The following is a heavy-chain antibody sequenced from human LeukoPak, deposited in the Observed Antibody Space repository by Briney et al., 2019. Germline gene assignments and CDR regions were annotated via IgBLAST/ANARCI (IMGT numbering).Heavy chain of an antibody. CDR2: ISSNGGST. V-gene: IGHV3-64*01. J-gene: IGHJ4*02. D-gene: IGHD6-19*01. CDR3: ARARYSSVGFDY. CDR1: GFTFSSYA. Sequence: GGSLRLSCAASGFTFSSYAMHWVRQAPGKGLEDVSAISSNGGSTYYANSVKGRFTISRDNSKNTLYLQMGSLRAEDMAVYYCARARYSSVGFDYWGQGTLVTVSS.